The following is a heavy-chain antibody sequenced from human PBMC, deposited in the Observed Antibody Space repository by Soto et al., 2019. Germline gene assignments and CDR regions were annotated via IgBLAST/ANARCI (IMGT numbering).Heavy chain of an antibody. CDR1: GFTFSNYD. CDR3: VREIRDAVFTPQYYYGLDV. CDR2: IGSAGDT. J-gene: IGHJ6*02. Sequence: PGRCLRLSCAASGFTFSNYDMHWVRHTTEKGLECVAAIGSAGDTYYPDSVKGRFTISRENAKNSLYLQMNSLRAGDTAVYYCVREIRDAVFTPQYYYGLDVWG. V-gene: IGHV3-13*04. D-gene: IGHD3-16*01.